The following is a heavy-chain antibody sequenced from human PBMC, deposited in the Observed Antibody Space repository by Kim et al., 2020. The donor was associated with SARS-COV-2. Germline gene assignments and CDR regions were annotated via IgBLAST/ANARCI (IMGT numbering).Heavy chain of an antibody. D-gene: IGHD2-8*01. J-gene: IGHJ5*02. V-gene: IGHV1-69*01. CDR3: AREDCTNGVCYLGWFDP. Sequence: QGRVTITADESTSTAYMELSSLRSEDTAVYYCAREDCTNGVCYLGWFDPWGQGTLVTVSS.